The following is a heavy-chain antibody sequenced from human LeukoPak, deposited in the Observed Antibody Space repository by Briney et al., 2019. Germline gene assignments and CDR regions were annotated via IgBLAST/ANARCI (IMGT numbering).Heavy chain of an antibody. Sequence: SGPTLVNPTQTLTLTCTFSGFSLNTRGVGVGWIRQPPGRALEWLALIYWDDDRRYSPSLKSRLTITKDTSKNHVVLTMTNMDPVDTATYFCAHRKNYYDSSVFDNWGQGTLATVSS. CDR2: IYWDDDR. CDR1: GFSLNTRGVG. J-gene: IGHJ4*02. CDR3: AHRKNYYDSSVFDN. D-gene: IGHD3-22*01. V-gene: IGHV2-5*02.